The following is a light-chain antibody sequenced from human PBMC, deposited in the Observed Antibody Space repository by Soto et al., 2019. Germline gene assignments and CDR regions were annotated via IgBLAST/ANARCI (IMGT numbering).Light chain of an antibody. J-gene: IGLJ1*01. CDR3: SSSTSINTFV. Sequence: QSALTQPASVSGSPGQSITISCTGSSSDVGGYNSVSWYQQHPGKAPKLIIYDVTNRPSGVSNRFSGSKSGNTASLTISGLQAEDEADYSCSSSTSINTFVFGTGTKVTVL. CDR1: SSDVGGYNS. CDR2: DVT. V-gene: IGLV2-14*03.